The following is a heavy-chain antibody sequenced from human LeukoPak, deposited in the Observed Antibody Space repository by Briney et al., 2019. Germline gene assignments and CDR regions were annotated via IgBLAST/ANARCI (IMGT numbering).Heavy chain of an antibody. CDR2: ISSSGSTI. CDR3: ARDHHVGATWTRVYYFDY. CDR1: GFTFSDYY. Sequence: PGGSLRLSCAASGFTFSDYYMSWIRQAPGKGLEWVSHISSSGSTIYYADSVKGRFAISRDNAQNSLYLQMNSLRAEDTAAYYCARDHHVGATWTRVYYFDYWGQGTLVTVFS. V-gene: IGHV3-11*04. J-gene: IGHJ4*02. D-gene: IGHD1-26*01.